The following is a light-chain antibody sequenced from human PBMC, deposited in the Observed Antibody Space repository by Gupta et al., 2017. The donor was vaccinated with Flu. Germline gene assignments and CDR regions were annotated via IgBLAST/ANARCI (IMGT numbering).Light chain of an antibody. CDR1: SSDVGGYNF. Sequence: QSALTQPASVSGSPGLSITTACTGTSSDVGGYNFVSWYQQYPGKVPQLVIYEVTNRPSGVSVRCSGSKSGNTASLSISGLQAEDDADYFCTSYTASSTWVFGGGTKLTVL. J-gene: IGLJ3*02. CDR3: TSYTASSTWV. CDR2: EVT. V-gene: IGLV2-14*01.